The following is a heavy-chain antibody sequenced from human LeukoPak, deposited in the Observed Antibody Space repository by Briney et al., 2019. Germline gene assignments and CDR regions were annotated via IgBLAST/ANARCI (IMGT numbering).Heavy chain of an antibody. D-gene: IGHD5-18*01. CDR1: GGSFSGYY. Sequence: PSGTLSLTCAVYGGSFSGYYWCWIRQPPGKGLEWVGEINHSGSTNNNPSLKRRVTISVDTSKNKFSLNLNSMAATDTAGPYCLRGGTAMVPVHYWGRGPRVSVSS. CDR2: INHSGST. J-gene: IGHJ4*02. CDR3: LRGGTAMVPVHY. V-gene: IGHV4-34*01.